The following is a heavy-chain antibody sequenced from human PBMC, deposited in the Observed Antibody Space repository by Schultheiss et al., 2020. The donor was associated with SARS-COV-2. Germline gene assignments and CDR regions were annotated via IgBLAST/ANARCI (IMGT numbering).Heavy chain of an antibody. CDR3: ARRGTTVDYYYYYYYMDV. CDR2: INHSGST. V-gene: IGHV4-34*01. D-gene: IGHD4-23*01. J-gene: IGHJ6*03. CDR1: GGSFSGYY. Sequence: SETLSLTCAVYGGSFSGYYWSWIRQPPGKGLEWIGEINHSGSTNYNPSLKSRVTISVDTSKNQFSLKLSSVTAADTAVYYCARRGTTVDYYYYYYYMDVWGKGTTVTVSS.